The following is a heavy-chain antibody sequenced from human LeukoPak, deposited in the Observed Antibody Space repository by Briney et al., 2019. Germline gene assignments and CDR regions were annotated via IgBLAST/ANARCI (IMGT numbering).Heavy chain of an antibody. Sequence: PSETLSLTCTVSGGSVSSGSYYRSWIRQPPGKGLEWIGYIYYSGSTNYNPSLKSRVTISVDTSKNQFSLKLSSVTAADTAVYYCARMYYYGSGSYWYYFDYWGQGTLVTVSS. J-gene: IGHJ4*02. CDR1: GGSVSSGSYY. D-gene: IGHD3-10*01. CDR3: ARMYYYGSGSYWYYFDY. CDR2: IYYSGST. V-gene: IGHV4-61*01.